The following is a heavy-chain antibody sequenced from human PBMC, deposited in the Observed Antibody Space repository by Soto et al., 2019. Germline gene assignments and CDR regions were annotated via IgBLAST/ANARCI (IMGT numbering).Heavy chain of an antibody. CDR2: ISSSGGNM. CDR3: VKHQVSLVRGISPFDY. D-gene: IGHD3-10*01. Sequence: GGSQRVCRAAAGFTCRDYDRGWIRQPPGKGLEWVSHISSSGGNMYYADFVRGRFTISRDNSKNTVYLQMNSLRAEDTAVYYCVKHQVSLVRGISPFDYWGQGALVTVSS. CDR1: GFTCRDYD. V-gene: IGHV3-11*01. J-gene: IGHJ4*02.